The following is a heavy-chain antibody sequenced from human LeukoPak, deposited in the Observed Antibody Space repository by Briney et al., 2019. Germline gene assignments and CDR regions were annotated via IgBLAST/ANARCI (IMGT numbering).Heavy chain of an antibody. CDR2: IKQDGSDK. J-gene: IGHJ6*02. CDR3: ARDLVPMVYYYYGMDV. V-gene: IGHV3-7*03. D-gene: IGHD3-10*01. Sequence: GGSLRLSCAASGFTFTKYWMTWVRQAPGKGLEWVGNIKQDGSDKNYMDSVKGRFTESRDNAKNSLYLQMNSLRAEDTAVYYCARDLVPMVYYYYGMDVWGQGTTVTVSS. CDR1: GFTFTKYW.